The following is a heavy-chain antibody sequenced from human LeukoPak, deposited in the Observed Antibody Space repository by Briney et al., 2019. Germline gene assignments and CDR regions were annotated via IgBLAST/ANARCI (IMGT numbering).Heavy chain of an antibody. Sequence: SETLPLTCTVSGASISSSYWSWIRQSPGKGLEWIGYLYHTGSTKYNPSLESRVTMSVDRSKNRFSLKLTSVTAADTAVYYCARGFFDSRGYSNPFDCWGQGARVTVSS. CDR2: LYHTGST. V-gene: IGHV4-59*01. J-gene: IGHJ4*02. CDR3: ARGFFDSRGYSNPFDC. CDR1: GASISSSY. D-gene: IGHD3-22*01.